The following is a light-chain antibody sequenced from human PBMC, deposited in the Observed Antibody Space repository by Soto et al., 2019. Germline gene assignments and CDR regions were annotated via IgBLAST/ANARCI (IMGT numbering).Light chain of an antibody. CDR3: QQYHNWPPYT. CDR1: RSIRSS. J-gene: IGKJ2*01. CDR2: DAS. Sequence: IVMTQSPATLSVSPGERATLSCRASRSIRSSLAWYQHKPGQAPRLLIYDASTRATGIPARFSGSGSGTDFTLTINSLQSEDLAIYYCQQYHNWPPYTFGQGTKVDIK. V-gene: IGKV3-15*01.